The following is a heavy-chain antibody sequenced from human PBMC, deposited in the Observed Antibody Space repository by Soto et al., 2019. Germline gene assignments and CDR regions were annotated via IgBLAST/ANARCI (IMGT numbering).Heavy chain of an antibody. CDR1: GGSINSYY. V-gene: IGHV4-59*01. CDR2: IFYSGST. D-gene: IGHD2-21*02. Sequence: PSETLSLTCTVSGGSINSYYWSWIRQPPGMGLEWIGYIFYSGSTNHNPSLKSRVTMSVDMSKNQFSLELSSVTAADTAVYYCARVFPTYCGGDCSYFDSWGPGALVTVS. J-gene: IGHJ4*02. CDR3: ARVFPTYCGGDCSYFDS.